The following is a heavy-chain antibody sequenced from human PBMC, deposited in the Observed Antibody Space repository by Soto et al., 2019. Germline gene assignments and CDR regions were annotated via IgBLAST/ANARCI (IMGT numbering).Heavy chain of an antibody. V-gene: IGHV1-69*01. CDR1: GVSFNNNG. CDR3: ARVLYYGSVSYSPYGMDV. Sequence: QVQLVQSGAEVKKPGSSVKVSCKTSGVSFNNNGIGWVRQAPGHGLEWMGGVSPPFRTSNYARKFQGRISIPADASTGTVNMELSSLTSEDTAQYYCARVLYYGSVSYSPYGMDVWGQGTTVTVSS. D-gene: IGHD3-10*01. CDR2: VSPPFRTS. J-gene: IGHJ6*02.